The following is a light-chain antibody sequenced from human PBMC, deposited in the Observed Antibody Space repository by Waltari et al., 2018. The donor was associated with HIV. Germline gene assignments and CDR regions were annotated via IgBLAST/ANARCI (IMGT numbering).Light chain of an antibody. CDR1: TSNNGRSN. V-gene: IGLV1-47*01. J-gene: IGLJ3*02. CDR3: AAWDDSLSGQV. CDR2: GNN. Sequence: QSVLTQPPSASATPGQRVTIPCSGRTSNNGRSNDDSYQQVTGTAPKPRMYGNNQRPSGVPDRFSGSQSGTSASLAISGLRSEDEADYYCAAWDDSLSGQVFGGGTKLTVL.